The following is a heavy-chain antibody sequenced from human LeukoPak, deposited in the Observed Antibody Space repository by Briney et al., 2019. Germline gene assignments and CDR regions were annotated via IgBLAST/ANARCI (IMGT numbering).Heavy chain of an antibody. Sequence: GGSLRLSCAASGFTFSSYAMSWVRQAPGKGLEWVSAISGSGGSTYYADSVKGRFTISRDNSKNTLYVQMNSLRAEDTAVYYCAKVESSGYYSYYYYYYMDVWGKGTTVTVSS. CDR2: ISGSGGST. V-gene: IGHV3-23*01. J-gene: IGHJ6*03. CDR1: GFTFSSYA. CDR3: AKVESSGYYSYYYYYYMDV. D-gene: IGHD3-22*01.